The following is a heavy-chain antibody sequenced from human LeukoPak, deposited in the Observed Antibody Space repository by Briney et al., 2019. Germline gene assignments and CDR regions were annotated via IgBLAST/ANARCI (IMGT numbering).Heavy chain of an antibody. Sequence: SETLSLTCTVSGGSINSGSYYWSWIRQPAGKGLEWIGRIYTSGSTNYNPSLKSRVTISVDTSKNQFSLKLNSVTAADTAVYYCARGKGSGRDRAGVDVWGKGTTVTISS. CDR3: ARGKGSGRDRAGVDV. J-gene: IGHJ6*04. CDR1: GGSINSGSYY. D-gene: IGHD2-15*01. V-gene: IGHV4-61*02. CDR2: IYTSGST.